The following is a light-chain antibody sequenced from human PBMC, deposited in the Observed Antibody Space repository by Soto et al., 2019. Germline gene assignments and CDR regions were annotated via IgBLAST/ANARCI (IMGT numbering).Light chain of an antibody. Sequence: DIQMTQSPSTLSASVGDRVTITSRASQSISSWLAWYQQKPGKAPKLLIFGASSLESGVPSRFSGRGSGTEFTLTISSLQPDDFATYYCQQYNSYITFGQGTRLEIK. V-gene: IGKV1-5*01. CDR1: QSISSW. CDR2: GAS. J-gene: IGKJ5*01. CDR3: QQYNSYIT.